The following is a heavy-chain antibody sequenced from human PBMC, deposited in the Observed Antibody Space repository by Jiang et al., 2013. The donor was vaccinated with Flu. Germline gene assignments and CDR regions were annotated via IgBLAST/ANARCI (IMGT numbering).Heavy chain of an antibody. V-gene: IGHV1-3*01. CDR1: GYSFTSYT. CDR3: ARDRKFGAVDY. D-gene: IGHD3-10*01. Sequence: GAEVKKPGASVKVSCKTSGYSFTSYTVHWVRQAPGQRLEWMGWINSGGGNTKYSQKFQGRVTITTDTSAGTVYMELSGLRSDDTALYYCARDRKFGAVDYWGQGTLVTVSS. J-gene: IGHJ4*02. CDR2: INSGGGNT.